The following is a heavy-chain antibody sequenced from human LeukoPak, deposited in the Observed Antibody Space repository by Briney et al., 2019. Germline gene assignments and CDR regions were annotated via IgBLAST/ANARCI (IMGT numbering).Heavy chain of an antibody. J-gene: IGHJ4*02. CDR1: GYTLTELS. Sequence: GASVKVSCKVSGYTLTELSMHWVRQAPGKGLEWMGGFDPEDGETIYAQKFQGRVTMTEDTSTDTAYMELSSLRSEDTAVYYCATSSYYDLWSGYDYWGQGTLVTVSS. CDR2: FDPEDGET. V-gene: IGHV1-24*01. D-gene: IGHD3-3*01. CDR3: ATSSYYDLWSGYDY.